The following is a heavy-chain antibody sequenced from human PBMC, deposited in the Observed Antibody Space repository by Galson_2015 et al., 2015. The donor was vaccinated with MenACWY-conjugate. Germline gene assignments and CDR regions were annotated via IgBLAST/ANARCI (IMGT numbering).Heavy chain of an antibody. CDR2: IYDSGTT. Sequence: ETLSLTCTVSGGSASSSGYYWTWIRQPPGQGLEWIGLIYDSGTTKYNPSLKGRVTISLDTSKNQVSLKLSSVTAADTAVYYCAREFSYWGQGTLVTVSS. CDR3: AREFSY. V-gene: IGHV4-61*08. CDR1: GGSASSSGYY. J-gene: IGHJ4*02. D-gene: IGHD2/OR15-2a*01.